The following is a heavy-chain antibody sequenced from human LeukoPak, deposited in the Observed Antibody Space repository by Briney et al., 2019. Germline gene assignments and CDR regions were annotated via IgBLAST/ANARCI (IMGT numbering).Heavy chain of an antibody. Sequence: SETLSLTCTVSGYSISSGYYWGWIRQPPGQGLEWIGSIYHSGSTYYNPSLKSRVTISVDTSKNQFSLKLSSVTAADTAVYYCAGVDSDFWSGYYPSEVGYFDYWGQGTLVTVSS. CDR3: AGVDSDFWSGYYPSEVGYFDY. J-gene: IGHJ4*02. D-gene: IGHD3-3*01. CDR1: GYSISSGYY. CDR2: IYHSGST. V-gene: IGHV4-38-2*02.